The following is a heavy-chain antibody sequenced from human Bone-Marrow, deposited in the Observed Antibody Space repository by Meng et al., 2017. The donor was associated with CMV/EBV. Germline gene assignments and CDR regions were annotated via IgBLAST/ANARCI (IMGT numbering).Heavy chain of an antibody. J-gene: IGHJ6*02. CDR2: FDPEDGET. Sequence: ASVKVSCKVSGYTLTELSMHWVRQAPGKGLEWMGGFDPEDGETIYAQKFQGRVTITTDESTSTAYMELSSLRSEDTAVYYCARPDYDFWSASGRGYYYGMDVWGQGTTVTVSS. CDR3: ARPDYDFWSASGRGYYYGMDV. D-gene: IGHD3-3*01. V-gene: IGHV1-24*01. CDR1: GYTLTELS.